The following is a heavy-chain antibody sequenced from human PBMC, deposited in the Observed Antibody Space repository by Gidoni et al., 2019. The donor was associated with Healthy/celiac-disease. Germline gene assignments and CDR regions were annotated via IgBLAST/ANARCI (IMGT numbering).Heavy chain of an antibody. V-gene: IGHV4-34*01. J-gene: IGHJ6*03. CDR1: SFRGYD. Sequence: SFRGYDWSWIRQPPGTGLEWIGEINHMGSTNYTPSLKSRVTISVDTSKNQFSLKLSSVTAADTAVYYCARGDCSSTSCYSGHYYYYMDVWGKGTTVTVSS. CDR2: INHMGST. CDR3: ARGDCSSTSCYSGHYYYYMDV. D-gene: IGHD2-2*02.